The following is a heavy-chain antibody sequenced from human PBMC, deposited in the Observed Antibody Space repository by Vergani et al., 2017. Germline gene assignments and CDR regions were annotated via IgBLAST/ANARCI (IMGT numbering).Heavy chain of an antibody. J-gene: IGHJ3*01. D-gene: IGHD1-1*01. CDR1: GYTITDYY. V-gene: IGHV1-2*02. CDR2: INPNSGGT. CDR3: ARVAPSNSEVTPTAFDV. Sequence: QVHLVQSGSEVKKPGASVKVSCKASGYTITDYYIHWVRHAPGQRLEWMGWINPNSGGTEYAQKFQSRVTMTWDTSTTTAYVDLSSLRSDDTAVYYCARVAPSNSEVTPTAFDVWGQGTTVTVSS.